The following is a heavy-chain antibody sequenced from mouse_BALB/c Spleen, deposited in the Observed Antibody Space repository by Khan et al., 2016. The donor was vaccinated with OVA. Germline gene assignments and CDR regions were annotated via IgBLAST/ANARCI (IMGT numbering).Heavy chain of an antibody. J-gene: IGHJ2*01. CDR2: IDPANGNT. Sequence: VQLQQSGAELVKPGASVKLSCTASGFTIKDTYMPWVKQRPDQGLEWIGRIDPANGNTKFEQKFQGKATITADNSSNTAYLQLSSLTSEDTAVYYFARINAWGQGTTLTVSA. CDR1: GFTIKDTY. CDR3: ARINA. V-gene: IGHV14-3*02.